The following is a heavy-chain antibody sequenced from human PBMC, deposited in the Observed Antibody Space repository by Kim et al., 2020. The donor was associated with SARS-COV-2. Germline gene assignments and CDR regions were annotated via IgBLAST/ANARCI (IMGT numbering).Heavy chain of an antibody. D-gene: IGHD3-16*01. CDR1: GGSISSSSYY. J-gene: IGHJ4*02. V-gene: IGHV4-39*01. CDR2: IYYSGST. Sequence: SETLSLTCTVSGGSISSSSYYWGWIRQPPGKGLEWIGSIYYSGSTYYNPSLKSRVTISVDTSKNQFSLKLSSVTAADTAVYYCARGCVSGLFDYWGQGTLVTVSS. CDR3: ARGCVSGLFDY.